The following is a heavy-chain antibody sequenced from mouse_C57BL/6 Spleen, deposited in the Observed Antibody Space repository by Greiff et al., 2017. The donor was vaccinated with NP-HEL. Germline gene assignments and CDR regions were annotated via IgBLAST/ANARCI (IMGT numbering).Heavy chain of an antibody. CDR2: IWTGGGT. D-gene: IGHD2-5*01. V-gene: IGHV2-9-1*01. CDR1: GFSLTSYA. J-gene: IGHJ4*01. Sequence: VQLKESGPGLVAPSQSLSITCTVSGFSLTSYAISWVRQPPGKGLEWLGVIWTGGGTNYNSALKSRLSISKDNSKSQVFLKMNSLQTDDTARYYCASYYSNPYYYAMDYWGQGTSVTVSS. CDR3: ASYYSNPYYYAMDY.